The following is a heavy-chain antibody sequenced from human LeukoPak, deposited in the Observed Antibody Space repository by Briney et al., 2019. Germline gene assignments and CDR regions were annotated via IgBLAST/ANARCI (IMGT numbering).Heavy chain of an antibody. D-gene: IGHD6-13*01. Sequence: PGVSLTLSCAASGFTFSSYAMSWVRQAPGKGLEWVSTITGSGGSTFCADSVKGRFTISRDNSKNTLDLQMNSLRVEDTAVYYCAKGFFGSSNYYFEYWGQGTLVTVSS. CDR3: AKGFFGSSNYYFEY. V-gene: IGHV3-23*01. J-gene: IGHJ4*02. CDR1: GFTFSSYA. CDR2: ITGSGGST.